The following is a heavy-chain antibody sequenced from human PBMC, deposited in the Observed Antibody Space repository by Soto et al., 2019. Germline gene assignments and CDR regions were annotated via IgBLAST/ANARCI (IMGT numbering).Heavy chain of an antibody. J-gene: IGHJ4*02. CDR2: IYYSGST. CDR1: GGSISSGDYY. CDR3: ASKKKNWGLGY. D-gene: IGHD7-27*01. Sequence: SETLSLTCTVSGGSISSGDYYWSWIRQPPGKGLEWIGYIYYSGSTYYNPSLKSRVTISVDTSKNQFSLKLSSVTAADTAVYYCASKKKNWGLGYWGQGTLVTVSS. V-gene: IGHV4-30-4*01.